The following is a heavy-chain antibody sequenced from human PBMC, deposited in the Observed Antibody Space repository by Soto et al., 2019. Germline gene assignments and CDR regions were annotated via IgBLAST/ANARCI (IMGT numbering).Heavy chain of an antibody. CDR1: GFTFSSYS. Sequence: EVQLVESGGGLVKPGGSLRLSCAASGFTFSSYSMNWVRQAPGKGLGWVSSISSSSSYIYYADSVKGRFTISRDNAKNSLYLQMNSLRAEDTAVYYCARDIGKATVLPYYFDYWGQGTLVTVSS. D-gene: IGHD4-17*01. CDR2: ISSSSSYI. CDR3: ARDIGKATVLPYYFDY. V-gene: IGHV3-21*01. J-gene: IGHJ4*02.